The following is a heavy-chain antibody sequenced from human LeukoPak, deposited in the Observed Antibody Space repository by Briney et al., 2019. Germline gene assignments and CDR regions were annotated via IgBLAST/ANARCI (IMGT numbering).Heavy chain of an antibody. CDR1: GFTFSSYW. CDR3: AQGGATISDY. Sequence: PGGSLRLSCAASGFTFSSYWMHWVRQAPGKGLVWVSRINTDGSSTSYADSVKGRFTIYRDNAKNTLYLQMNSLRAEDTAVYYCAQGGATISDYWGQGTLVTVSS. J-gene: IGHJ4*02. D-gene: IGHD5-12*01. CDR2: INTDGSST. V-gene: IGHV3-74*01.